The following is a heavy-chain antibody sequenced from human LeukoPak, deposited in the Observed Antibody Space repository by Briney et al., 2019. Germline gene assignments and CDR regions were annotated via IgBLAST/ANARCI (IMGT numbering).Heavy chain of an antibody. J-gene: IGHJ4*02. D-gene: IGHD3-22*01. V-gene: IGHV3-23*01. CDR2: ISGSGGST. CDR3: AKDPFLTMIVVVITKEDDY. Sequence: GGSLRLSCAASGFTFSSYAMSWVRQAPGKGLEWVSAISGSGGSTYYADSLKGRLTISRDNSKNTLCLQMNSLRAEDTAVYYCAKDPFLTMIVVVITKEDDYWGQGTLVTVSS. CDR1: GFTFSSYA.